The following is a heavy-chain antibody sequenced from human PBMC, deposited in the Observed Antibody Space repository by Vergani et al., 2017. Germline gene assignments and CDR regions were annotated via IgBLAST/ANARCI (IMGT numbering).Heavy chain of an antibody. CDR1: GFTSAGYA. V-gene: IGHV3-9*02. CDR2: ISWNSNSI. J-gene: IGHJ5*02. D-gene: IGHD6-6*01. CDR3: AKDLGTSSGGGWFDP. Sequence: EVQLEESGGGLVRPGRSLRLSCVASGFTSAGYAMHWVWQAPGKGLEWVSGISWNSNSIGYADSVKGRFTISRDNAKNSLYLQMNSLRAEDTALYYCAKDLGTSSGGGWFDPWGQGTLVTVSS.